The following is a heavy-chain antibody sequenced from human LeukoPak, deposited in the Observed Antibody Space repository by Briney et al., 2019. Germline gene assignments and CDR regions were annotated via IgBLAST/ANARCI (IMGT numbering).Heavy chain of an antibody. CDR3: ARAPPYYDFWSGYQNLNAFDI. J-gene: IGHJ3*02. CDR2: IYYSGST. D-gene: IGHD3-3*01. CDR1: GGSISSGDYY. Sequence: PSETLSLTCTVSGGSISSGDYYWSWIRQPPGKRLEWIGYIYYSGSTYYNPSLKSRVTISVDTSKNQFSLKLSSVTAADTAVYYCARAPPYYDFWSGYQNLNAFDIWGQGTMVTVSS. V-gene: IGHV4-30-4*08.